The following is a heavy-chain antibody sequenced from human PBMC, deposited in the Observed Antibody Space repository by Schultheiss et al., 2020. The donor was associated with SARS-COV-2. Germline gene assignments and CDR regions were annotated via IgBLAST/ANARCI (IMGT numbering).Heavy chain of an antibody. J-gene: IGHJ4*02. CDR1: GGSISSGDYY. CDR2: IDWDDDK. Sequence: QTLSLTCTVSGGSISSGDYYWSWIRQPPGKALEWLARIDWDDDKFYSTSLNTRLTISKDTSKNQVVLTMTNMDPVDTATYYCARMGGGAYFDYWGQGTLVTVSS. CDR3: ARMGGGAYFDY. V-gene: IGHV2-70*16. D-gene: IGHD3-16*01.